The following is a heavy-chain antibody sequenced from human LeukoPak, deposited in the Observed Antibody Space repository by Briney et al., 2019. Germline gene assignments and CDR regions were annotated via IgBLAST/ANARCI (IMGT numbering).Heavy chain of an antibody. CDR2: INPSGGST. CDR1: GYTFISYY. V-gene: IGHV1-46*01. D-gene: IGHD1-20*01. CDR3: ARHSLIGTTPFDY. Sequence: ASVKVSCKASGYTFISYYMHWVRQAPGQGLEWMGVINPSGGSTAYAQQFRGRVTMTRDTSTSTVYMELSSLRSEDTAVYYCARHSLIGTTPFDYWGQGTLVTVSS. J-gene: IGHJ4*02.